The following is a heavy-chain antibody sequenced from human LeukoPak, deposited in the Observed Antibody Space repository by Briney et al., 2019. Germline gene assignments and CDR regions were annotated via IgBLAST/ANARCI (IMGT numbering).Heavy chain of an antibody. CDR2: IYWDDDK. V-gene: IGHV2-5*02. CDR3: APLRPPYYYDSSGYYYFDY. J-gene: IGHJ4*02. D-gene: IGHD3-22*01. CDR1: GFSLSTSGVG. Sequence: SGPTLVKPTQTLTLTCTFSGFSLSTSGVGVGWIRQPPGKALEWLALIYWDDDKRYSPSLKSRLTITKDTSKNQVVLTMTNMDPVDTATYYCAPLRPPYYYDSSGYYYFDYWGQGTLVTVSS.